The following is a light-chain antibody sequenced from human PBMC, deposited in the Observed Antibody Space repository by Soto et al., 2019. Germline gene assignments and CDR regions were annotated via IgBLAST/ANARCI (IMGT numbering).Light chain of an antibody. CDR3: QQYNNWPET. V-gene: IGKV3D-15*01. CDR2: GAS. J-gene: IGKJ1*01. Sequence: ETVFPQSPGTLSLSTGERATHSCRASQRVYSSYLAWYQQKPGQAPRLLMYGASSRATGIPDRFSGSGSGTEFTLTIISLQSEDFAVYYCQQYNNWPETFGQGTKVDIK. CDR1: QRVYSSY.